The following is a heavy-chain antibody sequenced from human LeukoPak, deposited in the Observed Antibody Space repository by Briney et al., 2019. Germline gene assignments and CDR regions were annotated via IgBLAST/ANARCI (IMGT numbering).Heavy chain of an antibody. D-gene: IGHD6-19*01. J-gene: IGHJ1*01. CDR1: GYTFTSYG. CDR2: ISAYNGNT. Sequence: GASVKVSCKASGYTFTSYGISWVRQAPGQGLEWMGWISAYNGNTNYAQKLQGRVTMTTDTSTSTAYMDLRSLRSDDTAVYYCARAGVAVAGTQYFQHWGQGTLVTDSS. V-gene: IGHV1-18*01. CDR3: ARAGVAVAGTQYFQH.